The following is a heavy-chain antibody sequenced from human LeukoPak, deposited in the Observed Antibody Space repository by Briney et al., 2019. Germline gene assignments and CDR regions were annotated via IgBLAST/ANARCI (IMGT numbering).Heavy chain of an antibody. CDR3: AKVVLNNDNSGYSGFDY. V-gene: IGHV3-30*02. CDR1: GFTFSNSA. CDR2: IAHHGNNK. D-gene: IGHD3-22*01. Sequence: GGSLRLSCAASGFTFSNSAMHWVRQGPGKGLEWVAYIAHHGNNKYYADSVKGRFTISRDNSKNTLYLQMNSLKADDTALYYCAKVVLNNDNSGYSGFDYWGQGTLVTVSS. J-gene: IGHJ4*01.